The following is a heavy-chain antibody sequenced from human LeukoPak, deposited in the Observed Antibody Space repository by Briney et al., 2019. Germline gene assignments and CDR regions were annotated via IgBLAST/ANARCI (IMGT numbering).Heavy chain of an antibody. CDR3: ARPPADYYDSSGFDWFDP. D-gene: IGHD3-22*01. J-gene: IGHJ5*02. CDR2: INTNTGNP. CDR1: GYTFTSCA. V-gene: IGHV7-4-1*02. Sequence: ASVKVSCKASGYTFTSCAMNWVRQAPGQGLEWMGWINTNTGNPTYAQGFTGRFVFSLDTSVSTAYLQISSLKAEDTAVYYCARPPADYYDSSGFDWFDPWGQGTLVTVSS.